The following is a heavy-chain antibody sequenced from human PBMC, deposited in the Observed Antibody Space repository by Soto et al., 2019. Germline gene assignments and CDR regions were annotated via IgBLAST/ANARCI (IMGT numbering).Heavy chain of an antibody. V-gene: IGHV1-18*04. D-gene: IGHD3-3*01. J-gene: IGHJ6*02. CDR2: IIAYNGNT. CDR3: ERGSGVLSISRGMDV. CDR1: GYTFTIYG. Sequence: GASVKVSCKASGYTFTIYGISWLRQAPGQGLEWMGWIIAYNGNTNYAQKIQGRVTMTTDTSTSTAYMELRSLKSDDTAVYYCERGSGVLSISRGMDVWGQGTTVTVYS.